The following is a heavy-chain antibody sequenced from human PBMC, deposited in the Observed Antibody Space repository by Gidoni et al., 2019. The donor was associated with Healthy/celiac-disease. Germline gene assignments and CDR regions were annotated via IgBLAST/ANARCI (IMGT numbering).Heavy chain of an antibody. D-gene: IGHD1-1*01. CDR3: ARSPGSINWNDEDY. Sequence: QVQLVQAGAEVKKPRASVKVSRKSSGYTFTGYYMHWVRQAPGQGLEWRRRINPNRGGTYYAQKFQGRVTMTSDTSISTAYLVLSRLRSDDTAVYYCARSPGSINWNDEDYWGQGPLVTVSS. CDR2: INPNRGGT. V-gene: IGHV1-2*06. J-gene: IGHJ4*02. CDR1: GYTFTGYY.